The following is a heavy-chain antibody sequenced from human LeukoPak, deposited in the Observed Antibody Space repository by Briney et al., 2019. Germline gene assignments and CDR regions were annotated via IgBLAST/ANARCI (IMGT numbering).Heavy chain of an antibody. CDR2: ISDNSAKT. D-gene: IGHD3-22*01. CDR1: GFTFSDYY. V-gene: IGHV3-23*01. Sequence: SGGSLRLSCAASGFTFSDYYMSWVRQAPGKGLEWVSAISDNSAKTYYADSVKGRFTISRDNSKNTLFVQMNSLRAEDTAIYYCAREYDSSWPSWGPGTLVTVSS. CDR3: AREYDSSWPS. J-gene: IGHJ5*02.